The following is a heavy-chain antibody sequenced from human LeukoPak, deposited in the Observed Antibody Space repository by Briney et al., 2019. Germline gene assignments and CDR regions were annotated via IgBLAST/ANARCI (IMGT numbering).Heavy chain of an antibody. V-gene: IGHV1-69*13. CDR2: IIPIFGTA. CDR3: ARADSIWFGDHPFDY. CDR1: GGTFSSYA. Sequence: ASVKVSCKASGGTFSSYAISWVRQAPGQGLEWMGGIIPIFGTANYAQKFQGRVTITADESTSTAYMELSSLRSEDTAVYYCARADSIWFGDHPFDYWGQGTLVTVSS. J-gene: IGHJ4*02. D-gene: IGHD3-10*01.